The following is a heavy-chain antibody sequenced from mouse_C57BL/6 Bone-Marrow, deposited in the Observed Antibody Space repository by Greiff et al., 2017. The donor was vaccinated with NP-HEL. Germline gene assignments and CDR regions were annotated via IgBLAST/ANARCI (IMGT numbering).Heavy chain of an antibody. J-gene: IGHJ2*01. V-gene: IGHV1-59*01. CDR2: IDPSDSYT. D-gene: IGHD2-1*01. CDR3: SRGNYGY. Sequence: QVQLQQPGAELVRPGTSVKLSCKASGYTFTSYWMHWVKQRPGQGLEWIGVIDPSDSYTNYNQKFKGKATLTVDTSSSTAYMQLSSLTSEDSAVYCCSRGNYGYWGQGTTLTVSS. CDR1: GYTFTSYW.